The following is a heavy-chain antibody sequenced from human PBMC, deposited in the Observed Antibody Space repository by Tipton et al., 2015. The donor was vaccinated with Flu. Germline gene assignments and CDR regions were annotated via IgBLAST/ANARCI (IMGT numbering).Heavy chain of an antibody. CDR1: GDSVGSAYY. D-gene: IGHD6-19*01. J-gene: IGHJ5*01. CDR3: ARDRWEYSRGFDS. V-gene: IGHV4-38-2*02. Sequence: LRLSCSVSGDSVGSAYYWGWIRQPPGKGLEWIGSIYHSGSTYYNPSLRSRVAISVDTSQNQFSLEVTSVTAADTGVYFCARDRWEYSRGFDSWGQGALVTVSP. CDR2: IYHSGST.